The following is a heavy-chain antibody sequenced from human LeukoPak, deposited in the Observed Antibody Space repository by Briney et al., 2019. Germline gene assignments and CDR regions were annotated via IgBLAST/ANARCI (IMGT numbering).Heavy chain of an antibody. CDR3: AKGADAHCSGGSCYYRPFDY. CDR1: GFTFSSYA. CDR2: ISGSGGST. V-gene: IGHV3-23*01. D-gene: IGHD2-15*01. J-gene: IGHJ4*02. Sequence: PGVSLRLSCAASGFTFSSYAMSWVRQAPGKGLEWVSAISGSGGSTYYADSVKGRFTISRDNSKNTLYLQMNSLRAEDTAVYYCAKGADAHCSGGSCYYRPFDYWGQGTLVTVSS.